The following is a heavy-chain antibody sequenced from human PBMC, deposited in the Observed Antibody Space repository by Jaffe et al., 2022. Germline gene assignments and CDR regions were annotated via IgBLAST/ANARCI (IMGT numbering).Heavy chain of an antibody. CDR1: GFTFSSYA. CDR2: ISGSGGST. Sequence: EVQLLESGGGLVQPGGSLRLSCAASGFTFSSYAMSWVRQAPGKGLEWVSAISGSGGSTYYADSVKGRFTISRDNSKNTLYLQMNSLRAEDTAVYYCAKNPIAAAGVPLLYYYYYYMDVWGKGTTVTVSS. J-gene: IGHJ6*03. CDR3: AKNPIAAAGVPLLYYYYYYMDV. V-gene: IGHV3-23*01. D-gene: IGHD6-13*01.